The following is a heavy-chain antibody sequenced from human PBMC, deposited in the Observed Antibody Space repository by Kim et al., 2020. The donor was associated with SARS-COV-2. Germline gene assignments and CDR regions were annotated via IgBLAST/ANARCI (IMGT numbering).Heavy chain of an antibody. J-gene: IGHJ4*02. V-gene: IGHV3-48*02. D-gene: IGHD4-17*01. Sequence: YVDSVKGRFTISRDNAKNALYLQMNSLRDEDTAVYYCARDVGTTVTPFDYWGQGTLVTVSS. CDR3: ARDVGTTVTPFDY.